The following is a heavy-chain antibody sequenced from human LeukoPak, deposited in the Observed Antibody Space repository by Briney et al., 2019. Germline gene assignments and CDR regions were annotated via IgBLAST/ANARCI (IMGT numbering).Heavy chain of an antibody. CDR1: GYTFTSYG. CDR3: ARDPADRYYDFWSGYAKGGSFDY. D-gene: IGHD3-3*01. V-gene: IGHV1-18*01. J-gene: IGHJ4*02. Sequence: ASVTVSCKASGYTFTSYGISWVRQAPGKGLEWMGWISAYNGNTNYAQKLQGRVTLTTDTSTSTAYMELRSLRSDDTAVYYCARDPADRYYDFWSGYAKGGSFDYWGQGTLVTVSS. CDR2: ISAYNGNT.